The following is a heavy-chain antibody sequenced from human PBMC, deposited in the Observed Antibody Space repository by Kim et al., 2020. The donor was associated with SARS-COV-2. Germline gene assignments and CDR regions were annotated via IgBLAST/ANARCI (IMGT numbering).Heavy chain of an antibody. V-gene: IGHV4-31*03. Sequence: SETLSLTCTVSGGSISSGGYYWSWIRQHPGKGLEWIGYIYYSGSTYYNPSLKSRVTISVDTSKNQFSLKLSSVTAADTAVYYCARQSGYGDYGHIDYWGQGTLVTVSS. CDR1: GGSISSGGYY. CDR2: IYYSGST. CDR3: ARQSGYGDYGHIDY. J-gene: IGHJ4*02. D-gene: IGHD4-17*01.